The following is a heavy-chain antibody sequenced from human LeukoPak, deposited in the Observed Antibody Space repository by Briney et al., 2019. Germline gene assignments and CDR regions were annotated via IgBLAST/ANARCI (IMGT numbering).Heavy chain of an antibody. Sequence: SETLSLTCTVSGTSISTYYWSWIRRPPGKGLEWIAYIYYSGNTNYNPSLKGRVTISVDTSKNQFSLKLSSVTAADTAVYYCASYMRGSGVPIERYFHHWGQGTLVTVSS. D-gene: IGHD3-10*01. V-gene: IGHV4-59*08. CDR2: IYYSGNT. J-gene: IGHJ1*01. CDR3: ASYMRGSGVPIERYFHH. CDR1: GTSISTYY.